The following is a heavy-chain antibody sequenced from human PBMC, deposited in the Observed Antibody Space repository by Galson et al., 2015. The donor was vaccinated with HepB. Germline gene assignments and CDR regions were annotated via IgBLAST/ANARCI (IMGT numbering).Heavy chain of an antibody. CDR3: ATEGCSSTSCYFTDAFDI. CDR1: GYTLTELS. V-gene: IGHV1-24*01. D-gene: IGHD2-2*01. Sequence: SVKASCKVSGYTLTELSMHWVRQAPGKGLEWMGGFDPEDGETIYAQKFQGRVTMTEDTSTDTAYMELSSLRSEDTAVYYCATEGCSSTSCYFTDAFDIWGQGTMVTVSS. J-gene: IGHJ3*02. CDR2: FDPEDGET.